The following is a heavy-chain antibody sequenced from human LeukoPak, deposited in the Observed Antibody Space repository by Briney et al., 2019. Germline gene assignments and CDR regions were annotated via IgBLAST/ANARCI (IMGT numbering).Heavy chain of an antibody. Sequence: GGSLRLSCAASGFTFSNHGMHWVRQAPGKGLEWVAFIRYDGTDKYYADSVKGRFSISRDNAENTLYLQMNSLRVEDTAVYYCVRGADTGYSSDSWGQGTLVTVSS. CDR2: IRYDGTDK. CDR3: VRGADTGYSSDS. D-gene: IGHD3-9*01. CDR1: GFTFSNHG. V-gene: IGHV3-30*02. J-gene: IGHJ4*02.